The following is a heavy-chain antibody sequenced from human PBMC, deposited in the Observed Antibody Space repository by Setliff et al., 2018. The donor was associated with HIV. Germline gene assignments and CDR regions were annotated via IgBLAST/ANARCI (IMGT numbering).Heavy chain of an antibody. V-gene: IGHV1-2*02. CDR2: INPNSGGT. CDR1: GYTFTGNY. Sequence: GASVKVSCKASGYTFTGNYIHWVRQAPGQGLEWMGWINPNSGGTNYEQKFQGRVTMTRDTSISTAYMELSRLRSDDTAVYYCARYLVVVPVAVGGLDVWGQGTTVTVSS. CDR3: ARYLVVVPVAVGGLDV. D-gene: IGHD2-2*01. J-gene: IGHJ6*02.